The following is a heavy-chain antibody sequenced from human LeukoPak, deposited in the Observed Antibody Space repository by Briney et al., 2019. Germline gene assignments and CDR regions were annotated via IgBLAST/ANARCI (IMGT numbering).Heavy chain of an antibody. D-gene: IGHD1-26*01. J-gene: IGHJ4*02. V-gene: IGHV3-53*01. CDR2: IYSGGST. Sequence: GGSLRLSCAASGFTVSSNYMSWVRQAPGKGLEWVSVIYSGGSTYYADSVKGRFTISRDNSKNTLYLQMNSLRAEDTAVYYCARGTGATPYYFDYWGQGTLVTVSS. CDR1: GFTVSSNY. CDR3: ARGTGATPYYFDY.